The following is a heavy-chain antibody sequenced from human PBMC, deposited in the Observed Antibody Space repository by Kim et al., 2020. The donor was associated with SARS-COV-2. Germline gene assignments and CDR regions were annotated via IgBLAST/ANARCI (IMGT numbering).Heavy chain of an antibody. J-gene: IGHJ4*02. V-gene: IGHV3-53*01. CDR3: AKTVTTGNYDS. D-gene: IGHD4-17*01. CDR2: IYRDGST. Sequence: LRLSCAASGFTVSSSYVSWVRQAPGKGLEWVSVIYRDGSTFYAESVKGRFTISRDNPENTVYLQMNSLRAEDTAGYYCAKTVTTGNYDSWGQGTLVTV. CDR1: GFTVSSSY.